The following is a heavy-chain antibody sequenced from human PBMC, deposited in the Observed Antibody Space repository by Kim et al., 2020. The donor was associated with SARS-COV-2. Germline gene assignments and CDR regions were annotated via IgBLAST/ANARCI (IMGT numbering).Heavy chain of an antibody. D-gene: IGHD5-12*01. CDR3: ARVYGDGYNLFDY. J-gene: IGHJ4*02. CDR1: GGSISSYY. Sequence: SETLSLTCTVSGGSISSYYWSWIRQPPGKGLEWIGYIYYSGSTNYNPSLKSRVTISVDTSKNQFSLKLSSVTAADTAVYYCARVYGDGYNLFDYWGQGTLVTVSS. V-gene: IGHV4-59*01. CDR2: IYYSGST.